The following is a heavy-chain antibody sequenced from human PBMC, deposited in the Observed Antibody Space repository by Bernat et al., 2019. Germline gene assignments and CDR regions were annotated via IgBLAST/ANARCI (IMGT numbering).Heavy chain of an antibody. CDR2: INPSGGST. CDR3: ARSFYDSSGYYYYYYYYGMDV. CDR1: GYTFTSYY. J-gene: IGHJ6*02. Sequence: QVQLVQSGAEVKKPGASVKVSCKASGYTFTSYYMHWVRQAPGQGLEWKGIINPSGGSTSYAQKFQGRVTMTRDTSTSTVYMELSSLRSEDTAVYYCARSFYDSSGYYYYYYYYGMDVWGQGTTVTVSS. V-gene: IGHV1-46*01. D-gene: IGHD3-22*01.